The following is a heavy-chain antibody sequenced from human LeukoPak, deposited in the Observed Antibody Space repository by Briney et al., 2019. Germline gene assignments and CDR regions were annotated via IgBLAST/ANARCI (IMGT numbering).Heavy chain of an antibody. Sequence: ASVKVSCKASGYTFATYGVTWVRQAPGQGPEWMGYINPDSGVPNYAQKFRGRVTLTRDPSINTAYMDLSGLNSDDTAIYYCARDRDRYGSGPFDYWGQGTLVTVSS. D-gene: IGHD3-10*01. CDR2: INPDSGVP. V-gene: IGHV1-2*02. CDR3: ARDRDRYGSGPFDY. CDR1: GYTFATYG. J-gene: IGHJ4*02.